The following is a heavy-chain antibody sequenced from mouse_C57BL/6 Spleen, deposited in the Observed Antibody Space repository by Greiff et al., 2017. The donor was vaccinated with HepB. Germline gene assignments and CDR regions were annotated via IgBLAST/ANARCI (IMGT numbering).Heavy chain of an antibody. CDR2: IHPNSGST. CDR1: GYTFTSYW. J-gene: IGHJ3*01. D-gene: IGHD3-3*01. CDR3: ARGDHWFAY. V-gene: IGHV1-64*01. Sequence: QVQLKQPGAELVKPGASVKLSCKASGYTFTSYWMHWVKQRPGQGLEWIGMIHPNSGSTNYNEKLKSKATLTVDKSSSTAYMQLSSLTSEDSAVYYCARGDHWFAYWGQGTLVTVSA.